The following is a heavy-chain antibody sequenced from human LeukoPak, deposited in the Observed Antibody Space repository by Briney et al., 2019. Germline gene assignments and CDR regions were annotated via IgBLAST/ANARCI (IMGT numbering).Heavy chain of an antibody. J-gene: IGHJ5*02. CDR3: ARGGGSCGFDP. V-gene: IGHV4-39*07. Sequence: SETLSLTCTVSGGSISSSSYYCGWIRQPPGKGLEWIGSIYYSGSTYYNPCLKSRVTISVDTSKNQFSLKLSSETAADTAVYYCARGGGSCGFDPWGRGTLVTVSS. CDR2: IYYSGST. D-gene: IGHD2-15*01. CDR1: GGSISSSSYY.